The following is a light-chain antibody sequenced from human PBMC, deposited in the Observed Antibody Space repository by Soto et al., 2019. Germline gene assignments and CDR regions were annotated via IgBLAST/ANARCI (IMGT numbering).Light chain of an antibody. Sequence: QSALTQPRSVSGSPGQSVTISCTGASSDVGGSNYVSWYQQHPGKAPKVMIYDVSERPSGVPDRFSCSRSGNTASLTISGLQAEDEADYYCCSYAGRYIWVFGGGTKVTVL. CDR1: SSDVGGSNY. CDR2: DVS. CDR3: CSYAGRYIWV. V-gene: IGLV2-11*01. J-gene: IGLJ3*02.